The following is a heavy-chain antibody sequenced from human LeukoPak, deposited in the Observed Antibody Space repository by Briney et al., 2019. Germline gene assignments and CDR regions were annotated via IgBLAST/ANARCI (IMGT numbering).Heavy chain of an antibody. D-gene: IGHD3-3*01. CDR2: INHSGST. V-gene: IGHV4-34*01. CDR3: ARVHRRITIFGVAPFDY. Sequence: SETLSLTCAVYGGSFSGYYWSWIRQPPGKGLEWIGEINHSGSTNYNPSLKSRVTISVDTSKNQFSLKLSSVTAADTAVYYCARVHRRITIFGVAPFDYWGQGTLVTVSS. CDR1: GGSFSGYY. J-gene: IGHJ4*02.